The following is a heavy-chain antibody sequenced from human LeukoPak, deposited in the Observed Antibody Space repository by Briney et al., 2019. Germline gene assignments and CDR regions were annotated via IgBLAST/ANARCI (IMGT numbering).Heavy chain of an antibody. CDR2: INHSGST. V-gene: IGHV4-34*01. D-gene: IGHD1/OR15-1a*01. Sequence: PSETLSLTCAVYGGSFSGYYWNWIRQPPGKGLEWIGEINHSGSTNYNPSLKSRVTISVDTSKNQFSLKLSSVTAADTAVYYCTGTKDGYFQNWGQGTLVSVSS. CDR1: GGSFSGYY. J-gene: IGHJ1*01. CDR3: TGTKDGYFQN.